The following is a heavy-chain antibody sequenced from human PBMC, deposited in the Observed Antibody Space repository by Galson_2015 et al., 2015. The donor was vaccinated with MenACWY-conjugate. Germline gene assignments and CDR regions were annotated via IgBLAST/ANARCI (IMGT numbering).Heavy chain of an antibody. CDR3: AREGAPYYDILTGYYAGYYFDY. V-gene: IGHV1-18*01. J-gene: IGHJ4*02. D-gene: IGHD3-9*01. CDR1: GYTFTSYG. CDR2: ISAYNGNT. Sequence: QSGAEVKKPGASVKVSCKASGYTFTSYGISWVRQAPGQGLEWMGWISAYNGNTNYAQKLQGRVTMTTDTSTSTAYMELRSLRSDDTAVYYCAREGAPYYDILTGYYAGYYFDYWGQGTLVTVSS.